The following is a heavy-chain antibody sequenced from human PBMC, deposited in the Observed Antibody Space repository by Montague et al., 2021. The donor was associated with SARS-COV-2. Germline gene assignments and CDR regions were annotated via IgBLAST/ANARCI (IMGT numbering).Heavy chain of an antibody. J-gene: IGHJ4*02. D-gene: IGHD1-26*01. CDR3: ARGMGGSSLYYFVY. V-gene: IGHV4-59*09. CDR2: IGST. Sequence: IGSTNYNPSLKSRFTILVDIYKNQFSLKLSSVTAADTSVYYCARGMGGSSLYYFVYWGQGTLVTVSS.